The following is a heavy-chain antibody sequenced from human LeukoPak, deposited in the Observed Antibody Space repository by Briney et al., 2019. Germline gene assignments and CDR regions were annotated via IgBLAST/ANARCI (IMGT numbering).Heavy chain of an antibody. D-gene: IGHD5-18*01. Sequence: RASVKVSCKASGGTFSSYAISWVRQAPGQGLEWMGGIIPIFGTANYAQKFQGRVTITADESTSTAYMELSSLRSEDTAVYYCARDNGYSYGWSDAFDIWGQGTMVTVSS. CDR3: ARDNGYSYGWSDAFDI. CDR1: GGTFSSYA. J-gene: IGHJ3*02. V-gene: IGHV1-69*13. CDR2: IIPIFGTA.